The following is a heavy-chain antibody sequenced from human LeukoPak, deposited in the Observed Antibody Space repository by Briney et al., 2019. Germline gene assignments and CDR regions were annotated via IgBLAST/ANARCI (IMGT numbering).Heavy chain of an antibody. CDR2: ITGSGDAT. CDR1: GFPISGYA. V-gene: IGHV3-23*01. J-gene: IGHJ4*02. D-gene: IGHD6-19*01. CDR3: ARHNDNGWFDC. Sequence: GGSLRLSCAASGFPISGYAMSWVRQAPGKGLEWVSTITGSGDATYYADSVKGRYIISRDNSKSTLFLQMNSLRADDTAVYYCARHNDNGWFDCWGLGTLVTVSS.